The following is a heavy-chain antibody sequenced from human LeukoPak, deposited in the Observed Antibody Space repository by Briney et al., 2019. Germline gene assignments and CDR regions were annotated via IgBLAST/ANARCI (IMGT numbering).Heavy chain of an antibody. CDR1: GYTFTGYY. CDR2: INPNSGGT. D-gene: IGHD1-26*01. CDR3: AREWELHAYFDC. Sequence: ASVKVSCKASGYTFTGYYMHWARQAPGQGLEWMGWINPNSGGTNYAQKFQGRVTMTRDTSISTAYMELSRLRSDDTAVYYCAREWELHAYFDCWGQGTLVTVSS. V-gene: IGHV1-2*02. J-gene: IGHJ4*02.